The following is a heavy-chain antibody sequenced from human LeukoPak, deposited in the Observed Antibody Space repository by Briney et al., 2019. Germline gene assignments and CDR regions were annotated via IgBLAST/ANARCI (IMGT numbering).Heavy chain of an antibody. D-gene: IGHD3-10*01. V-gene: IGHV4-34*01. J-gene: IGHJ1*01. CDR1: GGSFSGYY. CDR2: INHSGTT. CDR3: ARGGSFYYGSASLEYFQH. Sequence: SETLSLTCAVSGGSFSGYYWSWIRQSPGKGLGWIAEINHSGTTNYNPSLESRVTISVDTSKNQFSLRLTSVTAADTGLYYCARGGSFYYGSASLEYFQHWGQGTLVTVSS.